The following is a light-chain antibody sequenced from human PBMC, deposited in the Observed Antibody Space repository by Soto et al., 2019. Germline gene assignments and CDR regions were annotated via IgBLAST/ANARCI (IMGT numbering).Light chain of an antibody. CDR1: SSDVDIYNY. V-gene: IGLV2-8*01. Sequence: QSALTQPPSASGSPGQSVTISCTGTSSDVDIYNYVSWYQQHPGKAPKLVIYEVTKRPSGVPDRFSGSRSGNTASLTVSGLQTDDEADYYCSSSAGSNNAIFGGGTKLTVL. CDR2: EVT. CDR3: SSSAGSNNAI. J-gene: IGLJ2*01.